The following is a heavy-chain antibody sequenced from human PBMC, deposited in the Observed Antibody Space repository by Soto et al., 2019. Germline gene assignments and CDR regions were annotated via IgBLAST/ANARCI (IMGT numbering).Heavy chain of an antibody. J-gene: IGHJ4*02. V-gene: IGHV4-39*07. CDR2: IYYLGNT. CDR3: AKGGIPVPSYGYYFNS. Sequence: PSETLSLTCTVSGGSISSSSYYWGWIRQPPGKGLEWVGSIYYLGNTNYNPSLKSRLTVLLDTSRNQFSLKLSSVTAADTAVFYCAKGGIPVPSYGYYFNSWGQGTLVTVSS. D-gene: IGHD3-16*01. CDR1: GGSISSSSYY.